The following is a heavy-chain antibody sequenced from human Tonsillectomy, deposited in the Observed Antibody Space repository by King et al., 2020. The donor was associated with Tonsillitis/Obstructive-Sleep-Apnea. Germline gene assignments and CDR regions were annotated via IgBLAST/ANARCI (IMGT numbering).Heavy chain of an antibody. V-gene: IGHV3-30*18. Sequence: VQLVESGGGVVQPGRSLRLSCAASGFTFSSYGMHWVRQAPGKGLEWVAFISYDGSNKNCADSVKGRFTISRDNSKNTLYLQMNRLRAEDTAVYYCAKKVVVPAATHDYYYYGMDVWGQGTTVTVSS. CDR2: ISYDGSNK. D-gene: IGHD2-2*01. J-gene: IGHJ6*02. CDR3: AKKVVVPAATHDYYYYGMDV. CDR1: GFTFSSYG.